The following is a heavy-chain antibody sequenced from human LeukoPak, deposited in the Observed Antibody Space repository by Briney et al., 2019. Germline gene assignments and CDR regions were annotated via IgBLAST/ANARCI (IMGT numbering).Heavy chain of an antibody. D-gene: IGHD2-15*01. Sequence: SETLSLTCTVSGGSVSSGGFYWNCIRQPPGKGLEWIGYIYYSGSTNYNPSLKSRVTISVDTSKNQFSLKLTSVTAADTAVYYCARDVVGGYYFDYWGQGALVTVSS. V-gene: IGHV4-61*08. CDR1: GGSVSSGGFY. CDR3: ARDVVGGYYFDY. CDR2: IYYSGST. J-gene: IGHJ4*02.